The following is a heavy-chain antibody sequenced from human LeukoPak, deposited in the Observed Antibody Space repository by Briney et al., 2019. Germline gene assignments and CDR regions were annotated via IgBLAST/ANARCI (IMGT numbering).Heavy chain of an antibody. CDR1: KFTFTFSSSW. V-gene: IGHV3-7*01. D-gene: IGHD3-16*01. J-gene: IGHJ5*02. CDR2: IQPDGSEQ. CDR3: ARQSYAKFDP. Sequence: PGGSLRLSCAVSKFTFTFSSSWMSWVRQAPGTGLEWVGNIQPDGSEQYPVDSVKGRFTISRDNARKLVFLQMNSLRVEDTAVYYCARQSYAKFDPWGQGTLVTVSS.